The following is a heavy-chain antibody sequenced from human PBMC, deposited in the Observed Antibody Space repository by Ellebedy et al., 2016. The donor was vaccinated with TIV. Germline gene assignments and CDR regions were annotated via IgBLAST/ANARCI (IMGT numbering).Heavy chain of an antibody. CDR2: LSSYNGNT. CDR3: ARIGGGVSGTSFDV. D-gene: IGHD3-16*01. Sequence: AASVKVSCKASGYTFTSYGISWVRQAPGRGLEWMGWLSSYNGNTKYAQKFQDRVTMTTDTSTSTTYMELRGLRSDDTALYYCARIGGGVSGTSFDVWGQGTIVTVSS. CDR1: GYTFTSYG. J-gene: IGHJ3*01. V-gene: IGHV1-18*04.